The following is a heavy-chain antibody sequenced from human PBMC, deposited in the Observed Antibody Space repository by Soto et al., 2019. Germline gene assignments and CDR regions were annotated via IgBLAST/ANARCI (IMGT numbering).Heavy chain of an antibody. J-gene: IGHJ6*02. V-gene: IGHV1-69*01. Sequence: QVQLVQSGAEVKKPGSSVKVSCKASGGTFSSYAISWVRQAPGQGLEWMGGIIPIFGTADYAQKFQGRVTITADESTSTAYMEVSSLRSEDTAVYYCARRDDYDLYYYYGMDVWGQGTTVTASS. CDR3: ARRDDYDLYYYYGMDV. CDR2: IIPIFGTA. D-gene: IGHD3-3*01. CDR1: GGTFSSYA.